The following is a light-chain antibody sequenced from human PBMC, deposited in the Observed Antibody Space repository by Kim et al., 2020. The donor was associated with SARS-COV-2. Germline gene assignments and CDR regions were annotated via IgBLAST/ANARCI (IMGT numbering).Light chain of an antibody. CDR2: YDS. J-gene: IGLJ3*02. V-gene: IGLV3-21*04. Sequence: AAGKTARITWGGNNIGSKSVNWYQEEPGQATVLVFYYDSDRPSGIPERFSGSNSGNTATLTISRVEAGDEADYYCQVWDSSSDHRVFGGGTQLTVL. CDR3: QVWDSSSDHRV. CDR1: NIGSKS.